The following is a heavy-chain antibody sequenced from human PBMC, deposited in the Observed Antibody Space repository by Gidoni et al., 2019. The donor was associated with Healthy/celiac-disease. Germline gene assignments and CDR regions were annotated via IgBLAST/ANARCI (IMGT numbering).Heavy chain of an antibody. Sequence: QVQLQQWRAGLLKPSETLSLTCAVYGGSFCGYYWSWIRQPPGKGLEWSGEINHSGSTNYNPSLKSRVTISVDTSKNQFSLKLSSVTAAGTAVYYCARGLGYSYGNWGRWFDPWGQGTLVTVSS. CDR1: GGSFCGYY. J-gene: IGHJ5*02. D-gene: IGHD5-18*01. CDR2: INHSGST. CDR3: ARGLGYSYGNWGRWFDP. V-gene: IGHV4-34*01.